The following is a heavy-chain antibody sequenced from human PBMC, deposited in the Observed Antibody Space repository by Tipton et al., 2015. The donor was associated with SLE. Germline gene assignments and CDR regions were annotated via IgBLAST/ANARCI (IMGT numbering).Heavy chain of an antibody. CDR1: GGSLNNHF. J-gene: IGHJ5*02. D-gene: IGHD3-9*01. Sequence: TLSLTCTVSGGSLNNHFCSWIRQSAGKGLEWIGRVSPSGGTNYNPSLKSRVTMSVDTSKNQFSLNLSSLTAADTAGYYCVRDEWGGYYPSTGYFWSFDPWGQGILVTVSS. CDR2: VSPSGGT. V-gene: IGHV4-4*07. CDR3: VRDEWGGYYPSTGYFWSFDP.